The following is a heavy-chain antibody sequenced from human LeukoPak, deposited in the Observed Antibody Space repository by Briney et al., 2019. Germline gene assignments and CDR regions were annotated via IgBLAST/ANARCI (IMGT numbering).Heavy chain of an antibody. D-gene: IGHD1-14*01. CDR3: ARADRDGPLLDYGMDV. V-gene: IGHV1-8*01. CDR1: GYTFTSYD. J-gene: IGHJ6*02. CDR2: MNPNSGNT. Sequence: ASVKVSCKASGYTFTSYDINWVRQATAQGLEWMGWMNPNSGNTGYAQKFQGRVTMTRNTSISTAYMELSSLRSEDTAVYYCARADRDGPLLDYGMDVWGQGTMVTVSS.